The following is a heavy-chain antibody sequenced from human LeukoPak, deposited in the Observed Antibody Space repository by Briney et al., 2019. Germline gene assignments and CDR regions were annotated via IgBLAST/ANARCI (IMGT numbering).Heavy chain of an antibody. J-gene: IGHJ4*02. D-gene: IGHD2-15*01. Sequence: PSETLSLTCTVSGGSISSYYWSWIRQPPGKGLEWIGYIYYSGSTNYNPSLKSRVTISVDTSKNQFSLKLSSVTAADTAVYYCAISYSGEDRFDYWGQGTLVTVSS. V-gene: IGHV4-59*08. CDR2: IYYSGST. CDR3: AISYSGEDRFDY. CDR1: GGSISSYY.